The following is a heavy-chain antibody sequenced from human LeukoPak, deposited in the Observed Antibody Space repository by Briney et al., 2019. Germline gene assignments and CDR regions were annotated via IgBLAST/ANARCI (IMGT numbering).Heavy chain of an antibody. J-gene: IGHJ4*02. CDR3: ARDPHSLDY. V-gene: IGHV3-69-1*02. CDR1: GFTFSNYN. CDR2: IAYTGTI. Sequence: PGGSLRLSCAASGFTFSNYNMNWVRQAPGRGLEWVAYIAYTGTIHYADSVRGRFVISRDNAKNSLYLQMNSLRADDTAVYYCARDPHSLDYWGQGTRVTVSS.